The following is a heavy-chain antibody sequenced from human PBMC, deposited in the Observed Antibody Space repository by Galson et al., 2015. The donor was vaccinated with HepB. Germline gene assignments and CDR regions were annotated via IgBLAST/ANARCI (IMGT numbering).Heavy chain of an antibody. V-gene: IGHV1-8*01. J-gene: IGHJ6*02. Sequence: SVKVSCKASGYTFTSYDINWVRQATGQGLEWMGWMNPNSGNTGYAQKFQGRVTMTRNTSISTAYMELSSLRSEDTAVYYCARVGYSSSWSDYYCYYGMDVWGQGTTVTVSS. CDR3: ARVGYSSSWSDYYCYYGMDV. CDR1: GYTFTSYD. CDR2: MNPNSGNT. D-gene: IGHD6-13*01.